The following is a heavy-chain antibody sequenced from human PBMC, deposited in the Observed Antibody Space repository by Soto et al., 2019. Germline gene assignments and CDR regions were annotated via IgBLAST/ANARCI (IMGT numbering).Heavy chain of an antibody. Sequence: QVQLVQSGAEVKKPGASVKVSCKASGYTFSNDAITWVRQAAGQGLEWMGWVSAYNGNTNYAQKFKGRVTMTTDTSTSTAYMEIRSLRYDDPAVYFCARSSRYYWNYMMYWRQPTLVTVSS. CDR1: GYTFSNDA. CDR3: ARSSRYYWNYMMY. J-gene: IGHJ4*02. V-gene: IGHV1-18*01. D-gene: IGHD1-7*01. CDR2: VSAYNGNT.